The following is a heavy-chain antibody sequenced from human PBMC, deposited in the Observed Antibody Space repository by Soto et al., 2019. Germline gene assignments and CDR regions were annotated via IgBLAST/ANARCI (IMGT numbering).Heavy chain of an antibody. CDR2: INPSGDST. D-gene: IGHD3-22*01. CDR3: ARGGDSSGYLGVWVLDY. CDR1: GYTFTSHY. J-gene: IGHJ4*02. V-gene: IGHV1-46*01. Sequence: ASVKVSCKASGYTFTSHYMHWVRQAPGQGLEWMGIINPSGDSTSYAQKFQGRVTMTRDTSTSTVYMELSSLRSEDTAVYYCARGGDSSGYLGVWVLDYWGQGTLVTVSS.